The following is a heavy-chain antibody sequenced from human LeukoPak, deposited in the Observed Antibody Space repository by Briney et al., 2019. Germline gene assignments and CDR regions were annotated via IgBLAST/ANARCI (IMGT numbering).Heavy chain of an antibody. D-gene: IGHD3-22*01. CDR1: GGSISSNDW. CDR2: IHHSGNS. Sequence: SETLSLTCAVSGGSISSNDWWNWVRQPPGKGLEWIGEIHHSGNSNYSPSLKSRVTISVDKSKNQFSLNLSSVTAADTAVYYCARAYASATWGQGTPVTVSS. J-gene: IGHJ5*02. CDR3: ARAYASAT. V-gene: IGHV4-4*02.